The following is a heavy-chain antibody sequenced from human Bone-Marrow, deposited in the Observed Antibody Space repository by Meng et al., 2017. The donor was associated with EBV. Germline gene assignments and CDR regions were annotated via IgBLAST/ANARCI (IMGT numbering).Heavy chain of an antibody. CDR1: GFNSSSYS. CDR3: ARDVGGGDRLDY. Sequence: EGRLVELGGGVLKLAGSPRPACAASGFNSSSYSMNWVRQAQGKGLEWVSTISSSSSYIYYEDSVKGRFTISRDNAKNSLYLQMYSLGAEDTAVYYCARDVGGGDRLDYWGQGTLVTVSS. D-gene: IGHD2-21*02. CDR2: ISSSSSYI. V-gene: IGHV3-21*04. J-gene: IGHJ4*02.